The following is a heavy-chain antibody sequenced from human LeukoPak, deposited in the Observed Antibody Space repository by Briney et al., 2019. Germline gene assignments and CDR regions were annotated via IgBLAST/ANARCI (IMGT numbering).Heavy chain of an antibody. D-gene: IGHD6-19*01. J-gene: IGHJ4*02. V-gene: IGHV3-21*01. Sequence: NPGGSLRLSCAASAFTFSTYNMNWVRQAPGKGLEWVSSISSSSSYIYYADSVKGRFTISRDNAKNSLYLQMNSLGAEDTAVYYCARDSSRRGGWSAIDYWGQGTLVTVSS. CDR3: ARDSSRRGGWSAIDY. CDR1: AFTFSTYN. CDR2: ISSSSSYI.